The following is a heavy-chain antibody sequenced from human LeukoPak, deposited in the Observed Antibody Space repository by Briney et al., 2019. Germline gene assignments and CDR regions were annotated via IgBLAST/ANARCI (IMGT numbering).Heavy chain of an antibody. CDR2: INHSGST. Sequence: SETLSLTCAVYGGSFSGYYWNWIRQPPGKGLEWIGEINHSGSTNYNPSLKSRVTISVDTSKDQVSLKLRSVTAADTAVYYCARTTEGYAGGPGYSYYYYMDVWGKGTTVTISS. D-gene: IGHD5-12*01. J-gene: IGHJ6*03. V-gene: IGHV4-34*01. CDR3: ARTTEGYAGGPGYSYYYYMDV. CDR1: GGSFSGYY.